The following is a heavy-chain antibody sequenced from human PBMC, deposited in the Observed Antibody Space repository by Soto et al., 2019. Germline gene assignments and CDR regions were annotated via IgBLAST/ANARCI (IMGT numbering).Heavy chain of an antibody. CDR1: GYDFNTNW. Sequence: GESLKISCRGSGYDFNTNWFGWVRQLPGRGLEWVGVMYPGDSDTRYNPSLQGHVTLSVDVTVSTAFLQWRSLETSDTGMYFCARLPRDCNKTSCYYADHWGQGTQVTVSS. J-gene: IGHJ4*02. V-gene: IGHV5-51*01. D-gene: IGHD3-3*01. CDR3: ARLPRDCNKTSCYYADH. CDR2: MYPGDSDT.